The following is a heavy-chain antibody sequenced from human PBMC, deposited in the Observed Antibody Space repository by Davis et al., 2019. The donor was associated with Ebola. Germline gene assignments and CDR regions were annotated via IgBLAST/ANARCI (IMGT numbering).Heavy chain of an antibody. CDR1: GFTFSSYW. CDR3: ARVGRTAARDY. D-gene: IGHD6-6*01. CDR2: INPDGIEK. Sequence: GESLKISCAASGFTFSSYWMSWVRQAPGKGLEWVANINPDGIEKYYVDSVKGRFTISRDNAKNSLYLQMNSLRAEDTAVYYCARVGRTAARDYWGQGTLVTVSS. J-gene: IGHJ4*02. V-gene: IGHV3-7*01.